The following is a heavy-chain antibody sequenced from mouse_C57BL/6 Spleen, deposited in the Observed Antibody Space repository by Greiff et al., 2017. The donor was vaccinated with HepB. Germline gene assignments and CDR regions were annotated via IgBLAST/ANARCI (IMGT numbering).Heavy chain of an antibody. D-gene: IGHD2-4*01. J-gene: IGHJ3*01. V-gene: IGHV1-50*01. CDR1: GYTFTSYW. CDR2: IDPSDSYT. Sequence: QVHVKQPGAELVKPGASVKLSCKASGYTFTSYWMQWVKQRPGQGLEWIGEIDPSDSYTNYNQKFKGKATLTVDTSSSTAYMQLSSLTSEDSAVYDCARGGLDDYPGFAYWGQGTLVTVSA. CDR3: ARGGLDDYPGFAY.